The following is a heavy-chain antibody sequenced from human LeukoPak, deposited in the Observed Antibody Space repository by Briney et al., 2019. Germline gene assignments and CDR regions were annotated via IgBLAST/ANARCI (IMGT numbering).Heavy chain of an antibody. J-gene: IGHJ4*02. D-gene: IGHD6-19*01. CDR3: ARHGSSGWYYFDY. V-gene: IGHV4-39*01. Sequence: SETLSLTCTVSGGSISSSSYYWGWIRQPPGKGLEWTGSFYYSGSTYYNPSLKSRVTISVDTSKNQFSLKLSSVTAADTAVYYYARHGSSGWYYFDYWGQGTLVTVSS. CDR1: GGSISSSSYY. CDR2: FYYSGST.